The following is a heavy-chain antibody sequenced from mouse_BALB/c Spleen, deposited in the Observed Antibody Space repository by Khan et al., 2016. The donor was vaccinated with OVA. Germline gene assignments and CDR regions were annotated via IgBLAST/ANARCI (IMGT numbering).Heavy chain of an antibody. Sequence: EVQRVESGGDLVKPGGSLKLSCAASGFTFSSYSMSWVRQTPDKRLEWVATISSGGDYTYYPDNVKGRSTISRDTAKNTPYLQMSRLKSADTAMYYCESHLAGSLAYWGQGTLVTVSA. D-gene: IGHD1-1*01. V-gene: IGHV5-6*01. CDR1: GFTFSSYS. CDR3: ESHLAGSLAY. J-gene: IGHJ3*01. CDR2: ISSGGDYT.